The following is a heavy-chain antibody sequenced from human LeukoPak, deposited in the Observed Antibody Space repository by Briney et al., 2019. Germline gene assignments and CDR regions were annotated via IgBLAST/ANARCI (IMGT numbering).Heavy chain of an antibody. J-gene: IGHJ5*02. CDR3: ARGLLLRYGWFDP. V-gene: IGHV1-2*02. Sequence: GASVKVSCKASGYTFTGYYMHWVRQAPGQGLEWMGWINPNSGGTSYAQKFQGRVTMTRDMSTSTVYMELSSLRSEDTAVYYCARGLLLRYGWFDPWGQGTLVTVSS. CDR1: GYTFTGYY. D-gene: IGHD2-21*02. CDR2: INPNSGGT.